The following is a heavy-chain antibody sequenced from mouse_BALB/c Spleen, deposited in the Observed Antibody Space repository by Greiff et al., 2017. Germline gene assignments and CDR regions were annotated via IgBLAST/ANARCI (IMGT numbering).Heavy chain of an antibody. CDR3: ARGDTTAAFAY. V-gene: IGHV3-6*02. Sequence: ESGPGLVKPSQSLSLTCSVTGYSITSGYYWNWIRQFPGNKLEWMGYISYDGSNNYNPSLKNRISITRDTSKNQFFLKLNSVTTEDTATYYCARGDTTAAFAYWGQGTLVTVSA. CDR1: GYSITSGYY. J-gene: IGHJ3*01. D-gene: IGHD1-2*01. CDR2: ISYDGSN.